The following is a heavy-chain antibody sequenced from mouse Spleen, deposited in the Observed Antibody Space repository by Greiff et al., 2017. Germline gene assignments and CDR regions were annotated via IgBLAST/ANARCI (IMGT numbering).Heavy chain of an antibody. CDR2: IYPGNSDT. J-gene: IGHJ4*01. CDR3: TRYFDYDGDYYAMDY. CDR1: GYTFTSYW. V-gene: IGHV1-5*01. Sequence: VQLQQSGTVLARPGASVKMSCKTSGYTFTSYWMHWVKQRPGQGLEWIGAIYPGNSDTSYNQKFKGKAKLTAVTSASTAYMELSSLTNEDSAVYYCTRYFDYDGDYYAMDYWGQGTSGTVSS. D-gene: IGHD2-4*01.